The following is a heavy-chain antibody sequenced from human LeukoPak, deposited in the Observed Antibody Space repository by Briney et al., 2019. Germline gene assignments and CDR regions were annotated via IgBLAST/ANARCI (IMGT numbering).Heavy chain of an antibody. CDR2: IYSSGTT. D-gene: IGHD5-18*01. CDR3: ARQPHSYGPDYYYYYMDL. CDR1: GGSVHSYDHY. J-gene: IGHJ6*03. V-gene: IGHV4-39*01. Sequence: SDTLSLTCTVSGGSVHSYDHYWAWIRQPPGKGLEWMGTIYSSGTTSYNPSLKSRVTISVDTSSNHFYLNLISVTAADTALYYWARQPHSYGPDYYYYYMDLWGTGTTVTVSS.